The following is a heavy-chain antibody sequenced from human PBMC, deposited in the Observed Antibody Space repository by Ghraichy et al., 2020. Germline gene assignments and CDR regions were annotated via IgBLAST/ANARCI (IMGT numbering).Heavy chain of an antibody. J-gene: IGHJ4*02. CDR1: GGSISSYY. Sequence: SQTLSLTCTVSGGSISSYYWSWIRQPPGKGLEWIGYIYYSGSTNYNPSLKSRVTISVDTSKNQFSLKLSSVTAADTAVYYCAAYCSGGSCSGYNYFDYWGQGTLVTVSS. CDR3: AAYCSGGSCSGYNYFDY. CDR2: IYYSGST. D-gene: IGHD2-15*01. V-gene: IGHV4-59*01.